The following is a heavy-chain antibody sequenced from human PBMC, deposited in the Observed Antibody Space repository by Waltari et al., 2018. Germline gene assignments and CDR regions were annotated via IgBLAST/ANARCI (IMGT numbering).Heavy chain of an antibody. D-gene: IGHD3-10*02. CDR1: GYTVFNHG. CDR3: ARLSGMFYYSLDV. V-gene: IGHV1-18*04. J-gene: IGHJ6*02. Sequence: VQLMQSGAEVKEPAASVRVSCMASGYTVFNHGLGWLRQAPGQGLEWVAWSTTNTSNANYAQKFQGRTRMPTDTATNTAYLELWRLTSDDSAVYYCARLSGMFYYSLDVWGQGTTVTVSS. CDR2: STTNTSNA.